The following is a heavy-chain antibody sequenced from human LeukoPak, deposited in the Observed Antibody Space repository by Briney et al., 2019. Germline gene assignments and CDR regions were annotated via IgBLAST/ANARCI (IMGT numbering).Heavy chain of an antibody. CDR2: INDRGDNT. D-gene: IGHD6-19*01. J-gene: IGHJ3*02. CDR3: AKEGQWLVKGAFDI. CDR1: GFAFSSCA. V-gene: IGHV3-23*01. Sequence: GGSLRLSCAASGFAFSSCAMSWVRQAPGKGLEWVSAINDRGDNTYHAESVKGRFTISRDNSKNTLYLQMNSLRAEDTAVYYCAKEGQWLVKGAFDIWGQGTMVTVSS.